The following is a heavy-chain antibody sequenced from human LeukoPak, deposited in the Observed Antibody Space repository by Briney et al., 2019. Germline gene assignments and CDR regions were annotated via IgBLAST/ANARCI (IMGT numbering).Heavy chain of an antibody. D-gene: IGHD4-17*01. Sequence: GGSLRLSCAASGFTVSSNYMSWVRQAPGKGLEWVSVIYSGGSTYYADSVKGRFTISRDNSKNTLYLQMNSLRAEDTAVYYCALKSYGDYVFDYWGQGTLVTVSS. CDR2: IYSGGST. V-gene: IGHV3-53*01. CDR3: ALKSYGDYVFDY. CDR1: GFTVSSNY. J-gene: IGHJ4*02.